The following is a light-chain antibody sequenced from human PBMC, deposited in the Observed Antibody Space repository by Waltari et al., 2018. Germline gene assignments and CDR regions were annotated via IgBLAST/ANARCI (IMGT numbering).Light chain of an antibody. CDR3: GTWDSSLRVKV. J-gene: IGLJ2*01. Sequence: QSVLTQPPSVSAVLGQRVTISCSGSSSDIQNNHVSWYQQFPGTAPTLLSYDNDKRPSGIPDRFSGSKSGASATLAITGLQTGDEADYYCGTWDSSLRVKVFGGGTAVTVL. V-gene: IGLV1-51*01. CDR1: SSDIQNNH. CDR2: DND.